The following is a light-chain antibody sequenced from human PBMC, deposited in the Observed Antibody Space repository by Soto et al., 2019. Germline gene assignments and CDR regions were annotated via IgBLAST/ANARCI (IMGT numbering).Light chain of an antibody. J-gene: IGKJ1*01. CDR2: DVS. Sequence: VQLTQSPSTLSGSVGDRVTITCRASQSISKWLAWYQQKPGKSPKLLMYDVSSLESGVPSRFSGSGSGTDFTLTIGSLQSDDFATYDCQQYHSYRTFGQGTKVDIK. CDR1: QSISKW. CDR3: QQYHSYRT. V-gene: IGKV1-5*01.